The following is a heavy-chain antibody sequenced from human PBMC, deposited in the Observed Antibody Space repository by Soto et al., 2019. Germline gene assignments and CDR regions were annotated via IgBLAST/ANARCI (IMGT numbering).Heavy chain of an antibody. Sequence: EVHLLESGGGLLQPGGSLRLSCAASGFTFSSYAMSWVRQAPGRGLEWVSTISGSGGSTYDADSVKGRFTISRDNSKNTLHLQMNSLRAEDTAVYYCARDLASYFYYYGMDVWGQGTTVTVSS. CDR2: ISGSGGST. V-gene: IGHV3-23*01. J-gene: IGHJ6*02. CDR1: GFTFSSYA. CDR3: ARDLASYFYYYGMDV.